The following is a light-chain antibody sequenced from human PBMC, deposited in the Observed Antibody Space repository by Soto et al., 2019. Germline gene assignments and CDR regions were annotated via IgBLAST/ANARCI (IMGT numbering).Light chain of an antibody. J-gene: IGLJ3*02. V-gene: IGLV2-14*01. Sequence: QSALTQPASVSGPPGQSITISCTGTSSDVGGYNYVSWYQQHPGKAPKLMIYDVSNRPSGVSIRFSGSKSGNTASLTISGLQAEDEADYYCSSYTTTIRVFGGGTKVTVL. CDR1: SSDVGGYNY. CDR2: DVS. CDR3: SSYTTTIRV.